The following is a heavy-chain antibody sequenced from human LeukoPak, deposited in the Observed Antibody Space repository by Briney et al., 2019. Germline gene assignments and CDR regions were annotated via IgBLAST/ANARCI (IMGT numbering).Heavy chain of an antibody. V-gene: IGHV1-2*02. CDR2: INPNSGGT. J-gene: IGHJ4*02. CDR3: ARGLTKYSSGWYEGY. Sequence: ASVKASCKASGYTFTGYYMHWVRQAPGQGLEWMGWINPNSGGTNYAQKFQGRVTMTRDTSISTAYMELSRLRSDDTAVYYCARGLTKYSSGWYEGYWGQGTLVTVSS. D-gene: IGHD6-19*01. CDR1: GYTFTGYY.